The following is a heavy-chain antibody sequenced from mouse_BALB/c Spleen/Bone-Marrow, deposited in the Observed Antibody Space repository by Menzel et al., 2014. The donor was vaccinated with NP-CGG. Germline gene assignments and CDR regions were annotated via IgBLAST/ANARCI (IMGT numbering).Heavy chain of an antibody. CDR3: AREDILYAMDY. J-gene: IGHJ4*01. Sequence: VQLQHSGAELVKPGASVKLSCKASGYTFTSYWMHWVKQRPGQGLEWIGEINPSNGRTNYNEKFKSKATLTVDESSSTAYMQLSSLTSEDSAVYYCAREDILYAMDYWGQGTSVTVSS. CDR1: GYTFTSYW. CDR2: INPSNGRT. V-gene: IGHV1S81*02.